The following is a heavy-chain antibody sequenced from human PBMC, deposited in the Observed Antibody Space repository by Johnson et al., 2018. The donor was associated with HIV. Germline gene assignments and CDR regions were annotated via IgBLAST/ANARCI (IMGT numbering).Heavy chain of an antibody. Sequence: MQLVESGGGVVRPGGSLRVSCAASGFTFDDYGMNWVRQAPGKGLEWVSGINWNGDSTDYADSVKGRFTVSRDSAKNSLYLQMNSLRAEDTALYYCAREGVSGSYYDAFDLWGQGTMVTVSS. CDR3: AREGVSGSYYDAFDL. CDR1: GFTFDDYG. CDR2: INWNGDST. V-gene: IGHV3-20*04. D-gene: IGHD1-26*01. J-gene: IGHJ3*01.